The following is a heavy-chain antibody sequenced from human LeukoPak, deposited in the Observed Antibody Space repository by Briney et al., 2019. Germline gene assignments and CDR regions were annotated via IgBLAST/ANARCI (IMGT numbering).Heavy chain of an antibody. D-gene: IGHD3-22*01. Sequence: GGSLRLSCAASGFTFSDYYMSWVRQAPGKGLEWVSYISSGGSAIYYADSVKGRFTISRDNAKNSLYLQMNSLRAEDTAVYYCARDLDYYDSSALGYWGQGTLVTVSS. CDR2: ISSGGSAI. CDR3: ARDLDYYDSSALGY. J-gene: IGHJ4*02. V-gene: IGHV3-11*04. CDR1: GFTFSDYY.